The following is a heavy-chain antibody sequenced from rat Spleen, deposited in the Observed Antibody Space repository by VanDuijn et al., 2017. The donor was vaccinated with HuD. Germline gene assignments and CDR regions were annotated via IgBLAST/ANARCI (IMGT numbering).Heavy chain of an antibody. CDR3: TRAIYTTDYYFAKGYYVMDA. CDR1: GFTFSKYD. J-gene: IGHJ4*01. CDR2: INYDGSSY. V-gene: IGHV5-20*01. Sequence: EVQLVESGGGLVQPGRSLKLSCAASGFTFSKYDMAWVRQAPTKVLEWVASINYDGSSYYCRDSVKGRFTISRDNAKRTLSLQMNILRSEDTATYYCTRAIYTTDYYFAKGYYVMDAWGQGASVTVSS. D-gene: IGHD1-6*01.